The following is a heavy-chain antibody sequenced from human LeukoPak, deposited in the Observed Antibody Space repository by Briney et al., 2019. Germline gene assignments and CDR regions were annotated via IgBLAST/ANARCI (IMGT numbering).Heavy chain of an antibody. J-gene: IGHJ5*02. D-gene: IGHD3-3*01. CDR2: IYHSGST. CDR1: GGSISSGGYY. CDR3: AKGRSEYDFWSGYQSTHWFDP. Sequence: SQTLSLTCTVSGGSISSGGYYWTWIRQPPGKGLEWIGYIYHSGSTYYNPSLKSRVTISVDKSKNQISLKLSSVTAADTAVYYCAKGRSEYDFWSGYQSTHWFDPWGQGTLVTVSS. V-gene: IGHV4-30-2*01.